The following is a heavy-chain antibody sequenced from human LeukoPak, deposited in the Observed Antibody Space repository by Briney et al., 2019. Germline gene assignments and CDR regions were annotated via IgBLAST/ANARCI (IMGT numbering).Heavy chain of an antibody. V-gene: IGHV1-2*06. D-gene: IGHD1-26*01. CDR1: GYTFTGYC. CDR3: ASGGSYSFSGVDYFDY. Sequence: ASVKVSCKASGYTFTGYCMHWVRQAPGQGLEWMGRINPNSGGTNYAQKFQGRVTMTRDTSISTAYMELSRLRSDDTAVYYCASGGSYSFSGVDYFDYWGQGTLVTVSS. CDR2: INPNSGGT. J-gene: IGHJ4*02.